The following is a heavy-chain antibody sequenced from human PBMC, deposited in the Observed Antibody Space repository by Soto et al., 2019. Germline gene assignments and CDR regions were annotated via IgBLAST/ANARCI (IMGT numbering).Heavy chain of an antibody. CDR3: ARDCRLSTGCNRRFDD. CDR1: GYTFISYG. D-gene: IGHD6-25*01. J-gene: IGHJ4*02. V-gene: IGHV1-18*01. Sequence: RASVKVSCKASGYTFISYGISWVRQAPGQGLEWMGWIRTYNGYTNYAQKLQGRVIMTTDTSTGTAYMELRNLRSDDTAIYYCARDCRLSTGCNRRFDDWGQGTLVTSPQ. CDR2: IRTYNGYT.